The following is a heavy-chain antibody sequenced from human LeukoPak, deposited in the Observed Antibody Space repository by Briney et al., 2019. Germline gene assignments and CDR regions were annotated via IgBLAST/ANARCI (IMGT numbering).Heavy chain of an antibody. J-gene: IGHJ3*01. V-gene: IGHV3-7*03. CDR3: AKDRGGSSELGDAFDV. CDR1: GFTFSSYW. Sequence: GGSLRLSCAASGFTFSSYWMSWVRQAPGKGLEWVANIKQDGSEKYYVDSVKGRFTISRDNAKNSLYLQMNSLRVEDTALYYCAKDRGGSSELGDAFDVWGQGTMVRVSS. CDR2: IKQDGSEK. D-gene: IGHD1-26*01.